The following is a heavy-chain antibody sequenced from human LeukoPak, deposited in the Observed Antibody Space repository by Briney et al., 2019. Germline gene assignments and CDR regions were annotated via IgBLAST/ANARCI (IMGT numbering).Heavy chain of an antibody. CDR2: ISDSGDNT. CDR1: GFTFSSYA. CDR3: AKGSGYYYYYAMDV. Sequence: GGSLRLSCAASGFTFSSYAMSWVRQAPGKGLDWVATISDSGDNTYYADSVEGRFTISRDNSKNTLYLQMNSLRAEDTAVYYCAKGSGYYYYYAMDVWGQGTTVTVSS. V-gene: IGHV3-23*01. J-gene: IGHJ6*02.